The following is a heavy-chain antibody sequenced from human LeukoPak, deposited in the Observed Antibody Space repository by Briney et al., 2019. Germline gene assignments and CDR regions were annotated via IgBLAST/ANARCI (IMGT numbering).Heavy chain of an antibody. V-gene: IGHV1-3*01. J-gene: IGHJ4*02. CDR2: VNGGNDKT. D-gene: IGHD3-22*01. Sequence: ASVKVSCKASGYSFIRYALHWVRQAPGQRPEWMGWVNGGNDKTAYSKKFQGRVTITRDSSASTTYMELSSLRPEDTAVYYCARDFDSSFSFDYWGQETLVTVSS. CDR1: GYSFIRYA. CDR3: ARDFDSSFSFDY.